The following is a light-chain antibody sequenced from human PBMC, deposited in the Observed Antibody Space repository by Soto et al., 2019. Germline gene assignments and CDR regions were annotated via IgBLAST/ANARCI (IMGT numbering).Light chain of an antibody. CDR3: AAWDDSLRGLE. Sequence: QSVLAQPPSPSGTPGQMVTISCSGSSSNIGSNTVNWYQQLPGMAPKLLIYNNSQRPSGVPDRFSGSKSGTSASLAISGLQSEDEADYYCAAWDDSLRGLEFGGGTKVTVL. J-gene: IGLJ2*01. CDR1: SSNIGSNT. V-gene: IGLV1-44*01. CDR2: NNS.